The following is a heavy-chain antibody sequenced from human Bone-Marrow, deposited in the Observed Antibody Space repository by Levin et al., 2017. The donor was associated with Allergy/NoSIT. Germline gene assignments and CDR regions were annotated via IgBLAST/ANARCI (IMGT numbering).Heavy chain of an antibody. CDR3: TKGPYYEILTGYYKPFAP. CDR1: GFTFDDYP. J-gene: IGHJ5*02. CDR2: ITWNSGSV. Sequence: GGSLRLSCAASGFTFDDYPMHWVRQGPGKGLEWVSGITWNSGSVAYAESVKGRFTISRDNAKSTLYLEMNGLRVEDTALYYCTKGPYYEILTGYYKPFAPWGQGTQVTVSS. D-gene: IGHD3-9*01. V-gene: IGHV3-9*01.